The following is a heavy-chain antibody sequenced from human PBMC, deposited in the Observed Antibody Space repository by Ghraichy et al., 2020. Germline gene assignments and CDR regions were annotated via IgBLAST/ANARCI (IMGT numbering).Heavy chain of an antibody. Sequence: ASVKVSCKASGYTFTGYYMHWVRQAPGQGLEWMGWINPNSGGTNYAQKFQGRVTMTRDTSISTAYMELSRLRSDDTAVYYCAREGAVMTAIGRHTVDFQHWGQGTLITVSS. D-gene: IGHD2-21*02. CDR2: INPNSGGT. CDR1: GYTFTGYY. J-gene: IGHJ1*01. V-gene: IGHV1-2*02. CDR3: AREGAVMTAIGRHTVDFQH.